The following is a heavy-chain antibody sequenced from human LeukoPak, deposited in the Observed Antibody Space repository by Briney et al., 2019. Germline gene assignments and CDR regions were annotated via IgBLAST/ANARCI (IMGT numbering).Heavy chain of an antibody. CDR2: IYTTGST. CDR3: ARDVYAGGAVYWFDP. CDR1: GGSISSGNYI. D-gene: IGHD3-16*01. Sequence: PSQTLSLTCTVSGGSISSGNYIWSWIRQPAGKGLEWIGRIYTTGSTNYNPSLKSRVTISVDTSKNQFSLNLSSVTAADTAVYYCARDVYAGGAVYWFDPWGQGTLVTVSS. J-gene: IGHJ5*02. V-gene: IGHV4-61*02.